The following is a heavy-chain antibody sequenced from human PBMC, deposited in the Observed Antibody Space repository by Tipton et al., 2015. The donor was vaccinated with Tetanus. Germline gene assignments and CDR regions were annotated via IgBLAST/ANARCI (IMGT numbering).Heavy chain of an antibody. CDR3: ARIGWPQQNKPAFDI. CDR1: GGSISSYY. J-gene: IGHJ3*02. V-gene: IGHV4-59*01. Sequence: TLSLTCSVSGGSISSYYWTWIRQPPGRGLEWIGFVRYSGRTNYSPSLRSRVSLSVDTSKNQFSLNLSSVTAADTAVYYCARIGWPQQNKPAFDIWGQGTVVTVSS. CDR2: VRYSGRT. D-gene: IGHD6-19*01.